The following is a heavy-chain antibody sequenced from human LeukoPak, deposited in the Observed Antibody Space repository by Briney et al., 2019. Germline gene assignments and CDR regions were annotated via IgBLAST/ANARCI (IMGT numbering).Heavy chain of an antibody. CDR1: GGTFSSYA. J-gene: IGHJ4*02. Sequence: SVKVSCKASGGTFSSYAISWVRQAPGQGLEWMGGIIPIFGTANYAQKFQGRVTITADESTSTAYMELSSLRSEDTAAYYCARQGIFDYDRLFDYWGQGTLVTVSS. V-gene: IGHV1-69*13. D-gene: IGHD3-22*01. CDR3: ARQGIFDYDRLFDY. CDR2: IIPIFGTA.